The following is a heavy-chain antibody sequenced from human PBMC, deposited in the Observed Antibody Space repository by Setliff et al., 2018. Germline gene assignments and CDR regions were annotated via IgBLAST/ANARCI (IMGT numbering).Heavy chain of an antibody. CDR3: ARGRSNFWGYYFDY. J-gene: IGHJ4*02. CDR1: GGSISSSSYY. V-gene: IGHV4-31*03. D-gene: IGHD3-3*01. CDR2: IYHSGST. Sequence: PSETLSLTCTVSGGSISSSSYYWGWIRQPPGKGLEWIGYIYHSGSTYYNPSLKSRVTISVDTSKNQFFLKLSSVTAADTAVYYCARGRSNFWGYYFDYWGQGILVTVSS.